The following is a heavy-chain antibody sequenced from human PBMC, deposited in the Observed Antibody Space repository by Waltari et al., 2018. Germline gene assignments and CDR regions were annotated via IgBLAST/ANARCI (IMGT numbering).Heavy chain of an antibody. CDR2: RRNTGVT. Sequence: HVQLQESGPGLVKPSETLSLTCTVSGDFLSDDPWTWVRQAPGKGLEWVAYRRNTGVTKCTPSLESRVTVSAVTSKKQFSLRLTSVTAADTAVYYCARLPTKYYDSIGWGFFDQWGQGILVTVSS. CDR3: ARLPTKYYDSIGWGFFDQ. V-gene: IGHV4-59*08. CDR1: GDFLSDDP. J-gene: IGHJ4*02. D-gene: IGHD3-22*01.